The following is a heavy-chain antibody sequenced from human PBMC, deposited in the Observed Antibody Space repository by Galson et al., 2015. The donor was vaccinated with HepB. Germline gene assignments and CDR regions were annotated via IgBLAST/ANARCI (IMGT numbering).Heavy chain of an antibody. D-gene: IGHD3-9*01. J-gene: IGHJ4*02. CDR1: GYTFTGYY. CDR2: INPNSGGT. V-gene: IGHV1-2*02. CDR3: ARESPAGGYDILTGYSTPMYYFDY. Sequence: CKASGYTFTGYYMHWVRQAPGQGLEWMGWINPNSGGTNYAQKFQGRVTMTRDTSISTAYMELSRLRSDDTAVYYCARESPAGGYDILTGYSTPMYYFDYWGQGILVIVSS.